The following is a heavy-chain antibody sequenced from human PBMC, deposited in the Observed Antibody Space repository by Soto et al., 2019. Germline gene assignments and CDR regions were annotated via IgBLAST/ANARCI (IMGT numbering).Heavy chain of an antibody. CDR3: ARDPGVAGSFDY. V-gene: IGHV1-69*08. J-gene: IGHJ4*02. CDR1: GGTFSSYT. Sequence: QVQLVQSGAEVKKPGSSVKVSCKASGGTFSSYTISWVRQAPGQGLEWMGWIIPILGIANYAQKVQGRVTITADKSTRTAYMELSSLRSADTAVYYCARDPGVAGSFDYWGQGTLVTVSS. CDR2: IIPILGIA. D-gene: IGHD6-19*01.